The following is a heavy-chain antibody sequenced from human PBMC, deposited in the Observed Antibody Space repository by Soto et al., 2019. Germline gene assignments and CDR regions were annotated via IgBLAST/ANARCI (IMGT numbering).Heavy chain of an antibody. V-gene: IGHV3-7*01. CDR3: ARDPHSSGWHDY. J-gene: IGHJ4*02. CDR1: RFAFTPHG. D-gene: IGHD6-19*01. CDR2: IKQDGSEK. Sequence: GGSLRLSCAASRFAFTPHGIHWVRQAPGKGLEWVANIKQDGSEKYYVDSVKGRFTISRDNAKNSLYLQMNSLRAEDTAVYYCARDPHSSGWHDYWGQGTLVTVSS.